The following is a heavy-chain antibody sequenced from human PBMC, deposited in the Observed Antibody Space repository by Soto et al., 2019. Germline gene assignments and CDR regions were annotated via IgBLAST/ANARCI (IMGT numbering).Heavy chain of an antibody. D-gene: IGHD1-1*01. Sequence: QVQLQESGPGLVKPSETLSLTCSVSGGSISSYYWGWIRQPPGKGLEWIGYISYTGSTDYSPSLKSRVTISVNTSKNQFSLKVRSVTASDTAIYFGARHYPIGNNWNYFDYWGRGTLVTVSS. J-gene: IGHJ4*02. CDR2: ISYTGST. CDR1: GGSISSYY. V-gene: IGHV4-59*08. CDR3: ARHYPIGNNWNYFDY.